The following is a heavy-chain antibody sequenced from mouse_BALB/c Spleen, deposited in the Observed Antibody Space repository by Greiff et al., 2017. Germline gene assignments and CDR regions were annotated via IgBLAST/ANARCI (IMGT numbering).Heavy chain of an antibody. CDR1: GFTFSSYT. D-gene: IGHD1-1*01. CDR2: ISSGGSYT. J-gene: IGHJ1*01. V-gene: IGHV5-6-4*01. Sequence: DVMLVESGGGLVKPGGSLKLSCAASGFTFSSYTMSWVRQTPEKRLEWVATISSGGSYTYYPDSVKGRFTISRDNAKNTLYLQMSSLKSEDTAMYYCTRGATVVANGWYFDVWGAGTTVTVSS. CDR3: TRGATVVANGWYFDV.